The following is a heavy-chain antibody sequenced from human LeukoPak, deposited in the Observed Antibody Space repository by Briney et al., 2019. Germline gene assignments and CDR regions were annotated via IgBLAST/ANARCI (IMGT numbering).Heavy chain of an antibody. CDR1: GGSISSHY. CDR3: ARDTLGTLDI. D-gene: IGHD1-1*01. Sequence: SETLSLTSTVSGGSISSHYWSWIRQPPGKGLEWIGYIYYSGSTNYNPPLKSRVTISVDTSKNQFSLKLSSVTAADTAVYYCARDTLGTLDIWGQGTMVTVSS. CDR2: IYYSGST. V-gene: IGHV4-59*11. J-gene: IGHJ3*02.